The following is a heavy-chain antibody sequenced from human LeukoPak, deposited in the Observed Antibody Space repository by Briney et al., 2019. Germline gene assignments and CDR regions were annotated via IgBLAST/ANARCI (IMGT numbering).Heavy chain of an antibody. Sequence: ASVKVSCKVSGYTLTELPMHWVRQAPGKGLEWMGGFDPEDGETISAQKFQGRVTMTEDTSRDTAYMELSSLRSEDTAVYYCARIPPLNSSGWKYFFDYWGQGTLVTVSS. CDR2: FDPEDGET. D-gene: IGHD6-19*01. CDR1: GYTLTELP. J-gene: IGHJ4*02. V-gene: IGHV1-24*01. CDR3: ARIPPLNSSGWKYFFDY.